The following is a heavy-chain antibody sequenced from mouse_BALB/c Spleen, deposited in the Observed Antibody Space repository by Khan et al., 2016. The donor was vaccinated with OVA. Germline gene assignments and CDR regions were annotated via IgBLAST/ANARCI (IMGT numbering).Heavy chain of an antibody. J-gene: IGHJ3*01. CDR1: GFTFSTYG. V-gene: IGHV5-6*01. D-gene: IGHD1-1*01. CDR2: VSTGGSYT. Sequence: EVELVESGGDLVKPGGSLKLSCAASGFTFSTYGMSWVRQAPDKRLEWVATVSTGGSYTYYPDSVKGRFTISRDNAKNTLYLQMSGLRSEDTAMFYCTRLAYYCVSEGFAYWGQGTLVTVSA. CDR3: TRLAYYCVSEGFAY.